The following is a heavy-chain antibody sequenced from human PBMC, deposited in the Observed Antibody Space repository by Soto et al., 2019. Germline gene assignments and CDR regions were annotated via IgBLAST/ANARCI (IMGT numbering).Heavy chain of an antibody. Sequence: EVQLVESGGGLVQPGGSLKLSCAASGFTFSGSAMHWVRQASGKGLEWVGRIRSKANSYATAYAASVKGRFTIPRDDSKNTAYLQMNSLKTEDTAVYYCTSYGDYGYYYYGMDVWGQGTTVTVSS. D-gene: IGHD4-17*01. CDR3: TSYGDYGYYYYGMDV. J-gene: IGHJ6*02. CDR2: IRSKANSYAT. CDR1: GFTFSGSA. V-gene: IGHV3-73*02.